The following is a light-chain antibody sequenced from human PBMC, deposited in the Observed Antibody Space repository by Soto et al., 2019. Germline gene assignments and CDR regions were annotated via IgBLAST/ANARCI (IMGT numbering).Light chain of an antibody. Sequence: EIVLTQSPGTLSLSPGERDTLSCRASQSVSSSYLAWYQQKPGQAPRLLISGASSRATGIPDRFSGSGSGTDFTLTISRLEPEDFAVYYWQQYGSLPLSFGQGTKLEIK. J-gene: IGKJ2*01. CDR2: GAS. CDR3: QQYGSLPLS. V-gene: IGKV3-20*01. CDR1: QSVSSSY.